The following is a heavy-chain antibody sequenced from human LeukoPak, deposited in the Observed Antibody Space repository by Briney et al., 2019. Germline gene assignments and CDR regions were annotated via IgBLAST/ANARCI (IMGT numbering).Heavy chain of an antibody. J-gene: IGHJ4*02. D-gene: IGHD3-10*01. CDR3: ARGPWGGVRVSFVYLDY. CDR2: ITHSGGT. Sequence: PSETLSLTCVVSGESFSAYYWTWIRQPPGKGPGWIGEITHSGGTIYNPSLKSRLSISRDTSKNLLSLKLRTVPAADTAVYYCARGPWGGVRVSFVYLDYWGPGALVTVSS. V-gene: IGHV4-34*01. CDR1: GESFSAYY.